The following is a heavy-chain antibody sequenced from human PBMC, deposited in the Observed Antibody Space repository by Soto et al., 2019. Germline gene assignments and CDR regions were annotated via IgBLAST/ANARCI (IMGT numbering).Heavy chain of an antibody. CDR2: MNPNSGNT. CDR3: ARGRPDYGDY. CDR1: GYTFTSYD. V-gene: IGHV1-8*01. Sequence: QVQLVQSGAEVKKPGASVKVSCKASGYTFTSYDITWVRQATGQGLEWMGWMNPNSGNTAYAQKFQGRVTMTRNTSISTAYRELSSLRSEDTVLYYCARGRPDYGDYWGQGTLVTVSS. J-gene: IGHJ4*02.